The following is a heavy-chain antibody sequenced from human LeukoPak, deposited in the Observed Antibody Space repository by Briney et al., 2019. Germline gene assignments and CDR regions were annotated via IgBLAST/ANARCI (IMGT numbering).Heavy chain of an antibody. CDR3: ARVGSSTYFYYYMDV. V-gene: IGHV3-20*04. CDR1: GFTFDDYG. D-gene: IGHD6-13*01. CDR2: INWNGGST. J-gene: IGHJ6*03. Sequence: GGSLRLSCAASGFTFDDYGMSWVRQAPGKGLEWVPGINWNGGSTGYADSVRGRFAISRDNAQNSLYLQMNSLRAEDTAMYFCARVGSSTYFYYYMDVWGKGTTVTVSS.